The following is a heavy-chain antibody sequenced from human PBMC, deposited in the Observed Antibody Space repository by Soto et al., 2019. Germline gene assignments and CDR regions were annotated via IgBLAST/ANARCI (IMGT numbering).Heavy chain of an antibody. CDR2: IIPIFGTA. J-gene: IGHJ6*02. Sequence: SVKVSCKASGCTFSSYAISWVRQAPGQGLEWMGGIIPIFGTANYAQKFQGRVTITADESTSTAYRGLSSLRSEDTAVYYCARDQGDMVGGGNYYYGMEVWGQGNTVTVSS. V-gene: IGHV1-69*13. CDR1: GCTFSSYA. CDR3: ARDQGDMVGGGNYYYGMEV. D-gene: IGHD3-10*01.